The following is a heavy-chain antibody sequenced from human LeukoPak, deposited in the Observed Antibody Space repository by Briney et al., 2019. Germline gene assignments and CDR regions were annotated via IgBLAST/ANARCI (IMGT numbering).Heavy chain of an antibody. Sequence: SETLSLTCTVSGGSISSSSYYWRWIRQPPGKGLGWIGSIYYSGSTYYNPSLKSRVTISVDTSKNQFSLKLSSVTAADTAVYYCASLYSGYALGDYWGQGTLVTVSS. V-gene: IGHV4-39*01. J-gene: IGHJ4*02. D-gene: IGHD5-12*01. CDR1: GGSISSSSYY. CDR2: IYYSGST. CDR3: ASLYSGYALGDY.